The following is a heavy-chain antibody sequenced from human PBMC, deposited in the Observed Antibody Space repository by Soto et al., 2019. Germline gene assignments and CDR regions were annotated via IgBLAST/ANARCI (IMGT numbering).Heavy chain of an antibody. D-gene: IGHD5-12*01. Sequence: GESLKISCKGSGYRFSTYWIGWVRQMPGKGLEWMGIIYPGDSDTRYSPSFQGQVTISVDKFISTAYLQWSSLKASDTTMYYCARHGSAFDTWGQGTMLTVSS. CDR3: ARHGSAFDT. CDR1: GYRFSTYW. CDR2: IYPGDSDT. J-gene: IGHJ3*02. V-gene: IGHV5-51*01.